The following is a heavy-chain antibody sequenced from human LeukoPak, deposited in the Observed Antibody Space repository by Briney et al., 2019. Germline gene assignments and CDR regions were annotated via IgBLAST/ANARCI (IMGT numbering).Heavy chain of an antibody. J-gene: IGHJ4*02. CDR2: IKEDGREK. Sequence: QPGGSLRLSCVASGISFSRGWMSWVRQAPGKGLEWVAKIKEDGREKYYVDSVNGRFTISRDNAKNSLYLQMNSLRAEDTAVYFCAGDGYFYAWDYWGQGALVTVSS. V-gene: IGHV3-7*01. D-gene: IGHD2/OR15-2a*01. CDR3: AGDGYFYAWDY. CDR1: GISFSRGW.